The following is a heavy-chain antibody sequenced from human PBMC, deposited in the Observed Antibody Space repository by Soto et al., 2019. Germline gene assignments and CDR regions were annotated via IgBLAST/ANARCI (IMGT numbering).Heavy chain of an antibody. CDR1: GASMNSGAYS. V-gene: IGHV4-31*03. J-gene: IGHJ5*02. Sequence: QVQLQESGPGLVKPSQTLSLTCTVSGASMNSGAYSWSWVRQPPGKGLEWIGYIYHNGRTYNNPSLMSRVTMSLDTSKNQFSLKLNSVSAADTAVYYCARVSATGTRWFDPWGQGTLVTVSS. CDR2: IYHNGRT. D-gene: IGHD6-13*01. CDR3: ARVSATGTRWFDP.